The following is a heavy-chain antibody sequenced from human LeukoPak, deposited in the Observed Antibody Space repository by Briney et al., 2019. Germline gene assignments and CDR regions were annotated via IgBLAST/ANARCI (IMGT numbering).Heavy chain of an antibody. D-gene: IGHD3-10*01. CDR3: ATGGGAGQVLPFDP. Sequence: SVKVSCKVSGYTLTELSMHWVRQAPGKGLEWMGGFDPEDGETIYAQKFQGRVTMTEDTSTDTAYMELSSLRSEDTAVYYCATGGGAGQVLPFDPWGQGTLVTVSS. CDR2: FDPEDGET. J-gene: IGHJ5*02. V-gene: IGHV1-24*01. CDR1: GYTLTELS.